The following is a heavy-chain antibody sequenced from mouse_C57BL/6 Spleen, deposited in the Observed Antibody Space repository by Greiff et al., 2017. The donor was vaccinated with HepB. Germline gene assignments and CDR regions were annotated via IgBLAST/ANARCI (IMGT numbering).Heavy chain of an antibody. D-gene: IGHD2-3*01. CDR1: GYTFTSYW. CDR2: IDPSDSYT. CDR3: ARGGDGSHYFDY. J-gene: IGHJ2*01. Sequence: QVQLQQPGAELVMPGASVKLSCKASGYTFTSYWMHWVKQRPGQGLEWIGEIDPSDSYTNYNQKFKGKSTLTVDKYSSTAYMQLSNLTSEDSAVYYCARGGDGSHYFDYWGQGTTLTVSS. V-gene: IGHV1-69*01.